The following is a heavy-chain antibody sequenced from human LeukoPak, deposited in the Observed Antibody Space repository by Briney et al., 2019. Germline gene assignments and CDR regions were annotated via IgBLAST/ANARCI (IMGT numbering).Heavy chain of an antibody. CDR2: IYYSGST. V-gene: IGHV4-59*12. D-gene: IGHD5-18*01. CDR3: ARDTGYSYGNDAFDI. J-gene: IGHJ3*02. Sequence: SETLSLTCTVSGGSISSYYWSWIRQPPGKGLEWIGYIYYSGSTNYNPSLKSRVTISVDRSKNQFSLKLSSVTAADTAVYYCARDTGYSYGNDAFDIWGQGIMVTVSS. CDR1: GGSISSYY.